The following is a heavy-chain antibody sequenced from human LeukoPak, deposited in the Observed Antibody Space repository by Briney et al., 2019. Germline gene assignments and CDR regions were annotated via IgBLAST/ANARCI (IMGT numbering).Heavy chain of an antibody. CDR2: LFYSGNT. CDR3: GRVRTGNTGSPEYFED. V-gene: IGHV4-59*01. Sequence: SETLSLTCSVSGGSISSYYWSCIRQPPGKGLEWIGYLFYSGNTNSNPSLKSRVTILADASKNQFSLRLNSVTAADTAVYFCGRVRTGNTGSPEYFEDWGQGTLVTVSS. CDR1: GGSISSYY. D-gene: IGHD5-12*01. J-gene: IGHJ1*01.